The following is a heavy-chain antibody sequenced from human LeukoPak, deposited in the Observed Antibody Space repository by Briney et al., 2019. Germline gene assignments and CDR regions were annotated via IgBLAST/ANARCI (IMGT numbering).Heavy chain of an antibody. J-gene: IGHJ4*02. CDR3: AKDAARGVKKGYFDY. D-gene: IGHD3-10*01. CDR2: IHYDGINK. CDR1: GFTFSSYG. V-gene: IGHV3-30*02. Sequence: GGSLRLSCAASGFTFSSYGMHWVRQAPGKGLEWVTFIHYDGINKYYADSVKGRFTISRDNSKNRLYLQMNSLRAEDTAVYYCAKDAARGVKKGYFDYWGQGTLVTVSS.